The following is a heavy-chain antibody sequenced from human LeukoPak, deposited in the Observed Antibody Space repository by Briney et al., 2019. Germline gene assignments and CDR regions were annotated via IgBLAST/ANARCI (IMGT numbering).Heavy chain of an antibody. Sequence: ASVKVSCKASGYTFTTYGISWVRQAPGQGLEWMGWISAYNGNTKYAQKLQGRVTMTTDTSTSTAYMELRSLRSDDTAVYYCAREGEYGDYLYYFDYWGQGTLVTVSS. CDR1: GYTFTTYG. V-gene: IGHV1-18*01. D-gene: IGHD4-17*01. CDR3: AREGEYGDYLYYFDY. J-gene: IGHJ4*02. CDR2: ISAYNGNT.